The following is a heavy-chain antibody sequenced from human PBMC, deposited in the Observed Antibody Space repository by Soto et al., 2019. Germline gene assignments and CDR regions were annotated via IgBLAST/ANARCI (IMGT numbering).Heavy chain of an antibody. V-gene: IGHV3-30-3*01. CDR3: TRGRSVIANNDFEY. CDR1: GFAVSSYS. D-gene: IGHD2-21*01. J-gene: IGHJ4*02. Sequence: LRLSCAASGFAVSSYSVHWVRQAPGKGLEWVAAMSLDGNSRYFADSVKGRFTISRDSSKNTWSLQMNSLGAEDSAVYYCTRGRSVIANNDFEYWGQGTQVTVSS. CDR2: MSLDGNSR.